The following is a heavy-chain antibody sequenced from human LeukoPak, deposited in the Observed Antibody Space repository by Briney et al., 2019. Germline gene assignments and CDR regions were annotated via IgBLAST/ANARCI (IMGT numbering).Heavy chain of an antibody. D-gene: IGHD4/OR15-4a*01. Sequence: GGSLRLSCAVSGFTFSNAWLSWVRQAPGKGLEWVGRIKSKSDGGTRDYAAPVIGRFTISRDDSKNTLYLHLNRLKTEDTAVYYCTTETMVLFQHWGQGTLATVSS. J-gene: IGHJ1*01. CDR3: TTETMVLFQH. V-gene: IGHV3-15*01. CDR1: GFTFSNAW. CDR2: IKSKSDGGTR.